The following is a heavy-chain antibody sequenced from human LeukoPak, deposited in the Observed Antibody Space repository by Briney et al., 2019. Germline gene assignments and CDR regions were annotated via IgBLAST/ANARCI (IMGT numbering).Heavy chain of an antibody. V-gene: IGHV3-64D*06. J-gene: IGHJ4*02. CDR3: VKGRYGTGWDF. CDR2: FTSDGENT. Sequence: GGSLRLSCSASGFSFSTHNMHWVRQAPGKGLEFVSGFTSDGENTDYLDFVKGRFTITIDNSKNTLYLHMTSLRPEDTAVYFCVKGRYGTGWDFWGPGTLVSVSS. CDR1: GFSFSTHN. D-gene: IGHD3-10*01.